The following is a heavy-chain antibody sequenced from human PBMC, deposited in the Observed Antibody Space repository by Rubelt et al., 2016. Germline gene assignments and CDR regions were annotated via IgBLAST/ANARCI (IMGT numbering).Heavy chain of an antibody. D-gene: IGHD3-9*01. J-gene: IGHJ4*02. CDR3: ARTTGDILTGYWAFDY. Sequence: QVQLVHSGAEVKKPGASVKVSCKASGYTFTSYGISWVRQAPGQGLEWMGWISAYNGNTNYAQKRQGRVTMTTDTSTSADDRELRSLRSDDTAVYYCARTTGDILTGYWAFDYGGQGTLVTVSS. CDR1: GYTFTSYG. V-gene: IGHV1-18*01. CDR2: ISAYNGNT.